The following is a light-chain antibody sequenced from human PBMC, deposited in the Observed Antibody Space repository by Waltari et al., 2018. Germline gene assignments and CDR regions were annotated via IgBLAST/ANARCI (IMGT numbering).Light chain of an antibody. V-gene: IGKV1-16*02. CDR1: QDIRNS. CDR2: AAS. CDR3: QQYHSYPRT. Sequence: IQMSQSAFSPSASIGYRVTIPCRASQDIRNSLAWFQQKPGTAPKSLIFAASNLHSGVPSKFSGSGSGTDFTLTISSLQPEDFATYYCQQYHSYPRTFGQGTKVDIK. J-gene: IGKJ1*01.